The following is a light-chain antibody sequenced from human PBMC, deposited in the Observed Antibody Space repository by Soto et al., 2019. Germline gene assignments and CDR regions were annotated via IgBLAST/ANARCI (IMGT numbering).Light chain of an antibody. Sequence: QSVLTQPASVSGSPGQSITISLTGTSSEVGGYNYVSWYQQHPGKAPKFMIYDVSNRPSGVSNRFSGSKSGNTASLTISGLQAEDEADYYCSSYTTSNTRQIVFGTGTKVTVL. CDR1: SSEVGGYNY. CDR3: SSYTTSNTRQIV. V-gene: IGLV2-14*01. CDR2: DVS. J-gene: IGLJ1*01.